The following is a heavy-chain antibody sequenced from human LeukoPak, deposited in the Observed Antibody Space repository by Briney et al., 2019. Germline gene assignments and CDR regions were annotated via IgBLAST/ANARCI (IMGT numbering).Heavy chain of an antibody. D-gene: IGHD3-9*01. J-gene: IGHJ3*01. V-gene: IGHV3-23*01. CDR3: AKGPNYDILTGWRKTYNGFDV. Sequence: PGGSLRLSCAASGFTFSSYSMNWVRQAPGKGLEWVSSITGSGGSTYYGDSVKGRFTISRDNSKNMVYLQMNSLSAEDTAVYYCAKGPNYDILTGWRKTYNGFDVWGQGTMVTVSS. CDR2: ITGSGGST. CDR1: GFTFSSYS.